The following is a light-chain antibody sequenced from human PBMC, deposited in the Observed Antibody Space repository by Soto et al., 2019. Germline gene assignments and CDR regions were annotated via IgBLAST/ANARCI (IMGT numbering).Light chain of an antibody. Sequence: EIVLTQSPCTLSFSPWERSTLSCMAIQSVTSRYLAWYQQKPGQAPRLLIFGTSTRATGIPDRFSGSGSGTDFTLSISRLEPEDFAVYYCQQYASSPLLTFGGGTKVDIK. CDR2: GTS. V-gene: IGKV3-20*01. CDR3: QQYASSPLLT. J-gene: IGKJ4*01. CDR1: QSVTSRY.